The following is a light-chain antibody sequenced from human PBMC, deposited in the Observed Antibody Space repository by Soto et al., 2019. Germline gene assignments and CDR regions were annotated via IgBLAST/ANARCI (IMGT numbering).Light chain of an antibody. Sequence: EIVLTQSTATLSLSPGERATLSCRASQSVSSYLAWYQQKPGQAPRLLIYDASNRATGIPARFSGSGSGTDLTLTISSLEPEDFAVYYCQQRSNWPPNTFGQGTRLEIK. CDR1: QSVSSY. V-gene: IGKV3-11*01. J-gene: IGKJ5*01. CDR2: DAS. CDR3: QQRSNWPPNT.